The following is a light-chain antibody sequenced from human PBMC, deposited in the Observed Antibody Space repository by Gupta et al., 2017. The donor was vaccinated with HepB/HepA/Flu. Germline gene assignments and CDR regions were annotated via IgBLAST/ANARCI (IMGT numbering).Light chain of an antibody. CDR1: STNIGSNT. CDR3: AAWDESHNGV. Sequence: VLTQPPSASGTPGQRVTISCSGSSTNIGSNTVNWYQQLPGTAPKLLIYSNNQRPSGVPDRFSGSKSGTSASMTISGLQSEDEAYYYCAAWDESHNGVFGGGTKLTVL. V-gene: IGLV1-44*01. CDR2: SNN. J-gene: IGLJ3*02.